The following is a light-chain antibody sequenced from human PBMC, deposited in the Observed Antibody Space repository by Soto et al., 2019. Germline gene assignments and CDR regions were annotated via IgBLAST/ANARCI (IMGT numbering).Light chain of an antibody. Sequence: DLQMTQFPSSLSASVGDRVTITCRASQGIRNDLGWYQQKPGKAPKLLIYAASSLQSGVPSRFSGSGSGTEFTLAISSLQPEDSATFYCLQHSTYPLTFGQGTKVEIK. V-gene: IGKV1-17*01. CDR1: QGIRND. CDR3: LQHSTYPLT. J-gene: IGKJ1*01. CDR2: AAS.